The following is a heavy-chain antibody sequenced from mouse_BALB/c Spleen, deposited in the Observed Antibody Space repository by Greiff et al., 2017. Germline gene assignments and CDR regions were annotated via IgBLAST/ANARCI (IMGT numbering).Heavy chain of an antibody. J-gene: IGHJ2*01. Sequence: VQLQQPGAELVKPGTSVKLSCKASGYNFTSYWINWVKLRPGQGLEWIGDIYPGSGSTNYNEKFKSKATLTVDTSSSTAYMQLSSLASEDSALYYCARRITTVVAPFDDWGQGTTLTVSS. CDR3: ARRITTVVAPFDD. CDR1: GYNFTSYW. CDR2: IYPGSGST. D-gene: IGHD1-1*01. V-gene: IGHV1-55*01.